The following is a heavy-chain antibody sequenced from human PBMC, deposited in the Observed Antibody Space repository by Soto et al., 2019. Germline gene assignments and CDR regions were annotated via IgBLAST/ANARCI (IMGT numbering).Heavy chain of an antibody. CDR1: GFTFNNAW. V-gene: IGHV3-15*07. Sequence: PGGSLRLSCAASGFTFNNAWMNWIRQAPGKGLEWVGRIKSKTEGGTTDYAAPVKGRFTISRDDSKNTLYLQMDSLKTEDTALYYCTTTGGGSSLSRYWGQGTLVTVSS. J-gene: IGHJ4*02. D-gene: IGHD2-15*01. CDR2: IKSKTEGGTT. CDR3: TTTGGGSSLSRY.